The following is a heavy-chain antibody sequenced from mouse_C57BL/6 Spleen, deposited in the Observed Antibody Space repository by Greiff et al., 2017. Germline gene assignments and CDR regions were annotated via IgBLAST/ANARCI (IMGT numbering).Heavy chain of an antibody. J-gene: IGHJ4*01. CDR3: ARTAQATYGAMDY. CDR1: GFTFSDYG. Sequence: EVMLVESGGGLVKPGGSLKLSCAASGFTFSDYGMHWVRQAPEKGLEWVAYISSGSSTIYYADTVKGRFTISRDNAKNTLFLQMTSLRSEDTAMYYCARTAQATYGAMDYWGQGTSVTVSS. CDR2: ISSGSSTI. D-gene: IGHD3-2*02. V-gene: IGHV5-17*01.